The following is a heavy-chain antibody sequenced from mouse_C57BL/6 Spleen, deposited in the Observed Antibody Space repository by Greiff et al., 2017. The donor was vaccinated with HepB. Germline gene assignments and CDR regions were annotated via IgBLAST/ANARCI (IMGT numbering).Heavy chain of an antibody. D-gene: IGHD3-3*01. Sequence: VQLQQPGAELVMPGASVKLSCKASGYTFTSYWMHWVKQRPGQGLEWIGEIDPSDSYTNYNQKFKGKSTLTVDKSSSTAYMQLSSLTSEDSAVYYCARSSGGTDFDYWGQGTTLTVSS. CDR1: GYTFTSYW. V-gene: IGHV1-69*01. CDR3: ARSSGGTDFDY. J-gene: IGHJ2*01. CDR2: IDPSDSYT.